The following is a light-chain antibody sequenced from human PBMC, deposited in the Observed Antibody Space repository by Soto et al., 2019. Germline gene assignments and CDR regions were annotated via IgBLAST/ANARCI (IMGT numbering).Light chain of an antibody. V-gene: IGLV1-40*01. Sequence: QSVLAQPPSVSGAPGQRVTISCSNIGAAYDVHWYQQLPGTAPKLLILGNSRRPSGVPDRFSGAKSGTSASLAITGLQAEDEADYYCQSYDRNLRGWVFGGGTQLTVL. CDR3: QSYDRNLRGWV. J-gene: IGLJ3*02. CDR1: NIGAAYD. CDR2: GNS.